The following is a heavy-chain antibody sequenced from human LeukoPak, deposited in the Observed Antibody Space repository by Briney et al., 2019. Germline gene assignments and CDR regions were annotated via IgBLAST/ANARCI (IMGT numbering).Heavy chain of an antibody. Sequence: LSGGSLRLSCAASGFTFSSYAMSWVRQAPGKGLEWVSAISGSGGSTYYADSVKGRFTISRDNSKNTLYLQVNSLRAEDTAVYYCAKGSILSGWLFDYWGQGTLVTVSS. D-gene: IGHD6-19*01. J-gene: IGHJ4*02. V-gene: IGHV3-23*01. CDR1: GFTFSSYA. CDR2: ISGSGGST. CDR3: AKGSILSGWLFDY.